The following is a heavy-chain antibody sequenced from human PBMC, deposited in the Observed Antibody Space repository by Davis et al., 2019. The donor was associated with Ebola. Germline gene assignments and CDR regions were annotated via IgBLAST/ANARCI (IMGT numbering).Heavy chain of an antibody. Sequence: GGSLRLSCAASGFTFSSYAMSWVRQASGKGLEWVGRIRSKANSYATAYAASVKGRFTISRDDSKNTAYLQMNSLRAEDTAVYYCARDRAVTTILAYYYYGMDVWGQGTTVTVSS. CDR1: GFTFSSYA. V-gene: IGHV3-73*01. CDR2: IRSKANSYAT. CDR3: ARDRAVTTILAYYYYGMDV. D-gene: IGHD4-11*01. J-gene: IGHJ6*02.